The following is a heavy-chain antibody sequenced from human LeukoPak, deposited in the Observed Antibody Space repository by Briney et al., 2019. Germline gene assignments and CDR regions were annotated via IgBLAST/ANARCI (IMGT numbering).Heavy chain of an antibody. CDR2: IYYSGST. J-gene: IGHJ5*02. CDR1: GGSISSSSYY. D-gene: IGHD3-10*01. Sequence: SETLSLTCTVSGGSISSSSYYWGWIRQPPGKGLEWIGSIYYSGSTYYNPSLKSRVTISVDTSKNQFSLKLSSVTAADTAVYYCALIPRFGELLIHPTNWFDPWGQGTLVTVSS. CDR3: ALIPRFGELLIHPTNWFDP. V-gene: IGHV4-39*07.